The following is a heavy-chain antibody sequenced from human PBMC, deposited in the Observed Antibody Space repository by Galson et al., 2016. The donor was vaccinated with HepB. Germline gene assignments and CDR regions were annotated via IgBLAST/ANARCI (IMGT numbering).Heavy chain of an antibody. CDR1: GFSFGKYA. D-gene: IGHD3-10*01. J-gene: IGHJ6*02. Sequence: SLRLSCAASGFSFGKYAGTWVRQAPGKGLQWVSGISGDGTYTYYADSVKGRFTTSRDNSKNTLYLQMNSLRAEDPAVYYCVKGGLGAYYKNGMDVWGQGTTVTVSS. CDR2: ISGDGTYT. V-gene: IGHV3-23*01. CDR3: VKGGLGAYYKNGMDV.